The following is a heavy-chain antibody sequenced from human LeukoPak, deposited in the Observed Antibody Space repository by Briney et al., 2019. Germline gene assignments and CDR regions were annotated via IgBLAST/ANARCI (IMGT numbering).Heavy chain of an antibody. Sequence: PGGSLRLSCAASGFTFSSYWMHWVRQAPGKGLVWVSRIHSDGTTTNSADSVKGRFTISRDNAKNTLYLQMNSLRAEDTAVYYCARRGDYADYCGQGTLVTVSS. CDR1: GFTFSSYW. D-gene: IGHD4-17*01. CDR2: IHSDGTTT. V-gene: IGHV3-74*01. J-gene: IGHJ4*02. CDR3: ARRGDYADY.